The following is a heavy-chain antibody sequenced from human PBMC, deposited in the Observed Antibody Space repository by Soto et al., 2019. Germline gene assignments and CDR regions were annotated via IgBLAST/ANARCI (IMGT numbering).Heavy chain of an antibody. D-gene: IGHD3-22*01. J-gene: IGHJ6*02. CDR3: AKYRITMIVVVIGGYYYYGMDV. CDR2: ISGSGGST. V-gene: IGHV3-23*01. Sequence: GGCLRLSCAASWFTLCRHAQSWGRPAPGKGGGGGSAISGSGGSTYYADSVKGRFTISRDNSKNTLYLQMNSLRAEDTAVYYCAKYRITMIVVVIGGYYYYGMDVWGQGTTVTVSS. CDR1: WFTLCRHA.